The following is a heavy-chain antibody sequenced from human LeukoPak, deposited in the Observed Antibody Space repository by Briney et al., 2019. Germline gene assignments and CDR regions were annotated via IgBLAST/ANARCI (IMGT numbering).Heavy chain of an antibody. CDR3: ARASLSPEYSSSSTVFDY. CDR2: MNPNSGNT. CDR1: GYTFTSYD. J-gene: IGHJ4*02. D-gene: IGHD6-6*01. V-gene: IGHV1-8*01. Sequence: VASVKVSCKASGYTFTSYDINWVRQATGQGLEWMGWMNPNSGNTGYAQKFQGRVTLTRNTSVSTVDMELSSLRSEDTAVYYCARASLSPEYSSSSTVFDYWGQGTLVTVSS.